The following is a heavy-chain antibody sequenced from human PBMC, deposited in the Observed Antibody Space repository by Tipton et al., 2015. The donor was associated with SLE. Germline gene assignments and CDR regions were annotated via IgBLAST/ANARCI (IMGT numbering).Heavy chain of an antibody. CDR1: GASISSRAYY. D-gene: IGHD2-8*02. CDR3: ARRSWWGQGAFDI. CDR2: VYDSGIT. Sequence: TLSLTCIVSGASISSRAYYWGCIRQSPGKGLEWIGSVYDSGITYYSPSLKSRVTISVDTSNNQFSLELSSVTAADTAVYYCARRSWWGQGAFDIWGQGTMVTVSS. V-gene: IGHV4-39*07. J-gene: IGHJ3*02.